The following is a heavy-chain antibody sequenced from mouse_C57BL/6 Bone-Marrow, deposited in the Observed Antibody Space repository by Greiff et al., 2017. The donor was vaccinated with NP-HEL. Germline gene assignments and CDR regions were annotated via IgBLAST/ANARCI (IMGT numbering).Heavy chain of an antibody. CDR3: AREGLYYDYLYYAMDY. V-gene: IGHV1-81*01. CDR2: IYPRSGNT. Sequence: VQVVESGAELARPGASVKLSCKASGYTFTSYGISWVKQRTGQGLEWIGEIYPRSGNTYYNEKFKGKATLTADKSSSTAYMELRSLTSEDSAVYFCAREGLYYDYLYYAMDYWGQGTSVTVSS. CDR1: GYTFTSYG. J-gene: IGHJ4*01. D-gene: IGHD2-4*01.